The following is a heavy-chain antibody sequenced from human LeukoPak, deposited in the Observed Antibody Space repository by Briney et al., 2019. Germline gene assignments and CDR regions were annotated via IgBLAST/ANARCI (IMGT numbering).Heavy chain of an antibody. CDR2: INPSGGST. J-gene: IGHJ4*02. CDR1: GYTFTSYY. D-gene: IGHD6-19*01. Sequence: ASVKVSCKASGYTFTSYYMHWVRQATGQGLEWMGIINPSGGSTSYAQKFQGRVTMTRDTSTSTVYMELSSLRSEDTAVYYCARGQGIAVAGNPFDYWGQGTLVTVSS. CDR3: ARGQGIAVAGNPFDY. V-gene: IGHV1-46*01.